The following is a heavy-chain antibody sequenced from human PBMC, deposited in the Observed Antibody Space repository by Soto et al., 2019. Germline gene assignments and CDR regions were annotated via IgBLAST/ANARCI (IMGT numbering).Heavy chain of an antibody. J-gene: IGHJ1*01. V-gene: IGHV3-53*01. D-gene: IGHD3-22*01. Sequence: EVQLVESGGGLIQPGGSLRLSCAASGFTVSSNYMSWVRQAPGKGLEWVSVIYSGGSTYYADSVKGRFTISRDNSKNTLYLQMNRLSAEDTGVYYCARVRVESGYLEYSQHWCQGTLVTVSS. CDR2: IYSGGST. CDR1: GFTVSSNY. CDR3: ARVRVESGYLEYSQH.